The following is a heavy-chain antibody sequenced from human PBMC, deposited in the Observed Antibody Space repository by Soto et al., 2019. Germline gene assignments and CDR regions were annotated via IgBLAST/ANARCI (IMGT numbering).Heavy chain of an antibody. Sequence: QVQLVQSGAEVKKPGDSVRVSCKASGYTFTSYGIGWVRQAPGQGLEWMGWISANNGNTKFAQKVQGRVTMTTDASTSTGYMELRSLRSGDAAVYYCARDGYFDYWGQGTVPTASP. CDR1: GYTFTSYG. V-gene: IGHV1-18*01. CDR2: ISANNGNT. J-gene: IGHJ4*02. CDR3: ARDGYFDY.